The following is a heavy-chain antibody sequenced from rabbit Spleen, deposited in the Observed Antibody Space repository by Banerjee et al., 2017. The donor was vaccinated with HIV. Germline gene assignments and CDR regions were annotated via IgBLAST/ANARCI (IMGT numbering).Heavy chain of an antibody. CDR3: ARDAGTSFSTYGMDL. Sequence: QEQLEESGGGLVKPEGSLTLTCKASGLDFTSSYWICWVRQAPGKGLEWIACIDVRTPTTHYATWAKGRFTISKTSSTTVTLQMTSLTVADTATYFCARDAGTSFSTYGMDLWGPGTLVTVS. CDR2: IDVRTPTT. CDR1: GLDFTSSYW. D-gene: IGHD8-1*01. V-gene: IGHV1S45*01. J-gene: IGHJ6*01.